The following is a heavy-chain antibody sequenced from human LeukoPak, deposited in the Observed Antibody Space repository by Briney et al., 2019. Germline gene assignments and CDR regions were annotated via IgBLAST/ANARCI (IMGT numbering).Heavy chain of an antibody. J-gene: IGHJ4*02. CDR1: GHTFTGYY. V-gene: IGHV1-2*02. CDR2: INPNSGGT. CDR3: ARECSGGSCYSPGGY. Sequence: ASVKVSCKASGHTFTGYYMHWVRQAPGQGLEWMGWINPNSGGTNYAQKFQGRVTMTRDTSISTAYMELSRLRSDDTAVYYCARECSGGSCYSPGGYWGQGTLVTVSS. D-gene: IGHD2-15*01.